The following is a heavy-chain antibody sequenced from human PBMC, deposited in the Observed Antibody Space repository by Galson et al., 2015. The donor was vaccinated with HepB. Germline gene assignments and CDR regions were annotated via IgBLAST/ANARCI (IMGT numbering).Heavy chain of an antibody. J-gene: IGHJ4*02. Sequence: SLRLSCAASGFTFSNYGMHWVRQAPGKGLEWVAIILYDGSKEYYADSVKGRFTISRDNSKNTAYLVMNSLTAEDTAVYYCAKDSTGVYFDSWGQGTLVTVSS. CDR3: AKDSTGVYFDS. CDR2: ILYDGSKE. CDR1: GFTFSNYG. V-gene: IGHV3-30*18. D-gene: IGHD7-27*01.